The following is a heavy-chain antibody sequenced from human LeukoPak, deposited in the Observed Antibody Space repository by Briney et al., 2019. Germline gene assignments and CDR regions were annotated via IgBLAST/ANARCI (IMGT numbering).Heavy chain of an antibody. Sequence: SETLSLTCTVSGGSISGYYWSWIRQPPGKGLEWIGYIYYSGSTNYNPSLKSRVTISVDTSKNQFSLKLSSVAAADAAVYYCAREHYCGGDCYSVDWGQGTLVTVSS. CDR2: IYYSGST. J-gene: IGHJ4*02. D-gene: IGHD2-21*01. CDR1: GGSISGYY. CDR3: AREHYCGGDCYSVD. V-gene: IGHV4-59*01.